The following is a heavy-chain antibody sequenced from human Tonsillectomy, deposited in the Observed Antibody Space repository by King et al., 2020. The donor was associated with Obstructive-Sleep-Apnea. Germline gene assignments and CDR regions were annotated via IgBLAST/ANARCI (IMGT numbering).Heavy chain of an antibody. CDR2: MNPNSGNT. CDR3: AFVSDDSSSPWDWFDP. CDR1: GYTFTSYD. D-gene: IGHD6-13*01. V-gene: IGHV1-8*01. Sequence: QLVQSGAEVKKPGASVKVSCKASGYTFTSYDINWVRQATGQGLEWMGWMNPNSGNTGYAQKFQGRVTMTRNTSISTAYMELSSLRSEDTAVYYCAFVSDDSSSPWDWFDPWGHGTLVTVSS. J-gene: IGHJ5*02.